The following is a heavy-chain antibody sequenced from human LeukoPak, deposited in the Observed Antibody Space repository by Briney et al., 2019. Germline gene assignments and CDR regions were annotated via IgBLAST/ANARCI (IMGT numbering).Heavy chain of an antibody. J-gene: IGHJ3*02. Sequence: PSETLSLTCTVSGYSISSGYYWGWIRQPPGKGLEWIGSIYHSGSTYYNPSLKSRATISVDTSKNQFSLKLSSVTAADTAVYYCARDQLKWELRAFDIWGQGTMVTVSS. CDR1: GYSISSGYY. D-gene: IGHD1-26*01. CDR3: ARDQLKWELRAFDI. CDR2: IYHSGST. V-gene: IGHV4-38-2*02.